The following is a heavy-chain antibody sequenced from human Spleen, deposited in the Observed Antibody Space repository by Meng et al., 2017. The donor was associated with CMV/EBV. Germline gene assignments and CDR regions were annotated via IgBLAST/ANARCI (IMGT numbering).Heavy chain of an antibody. CDR2: INSDGSST. V-gene: IGHV3-74*01. CDR1: GFTFDDYT. D-gene: IGHD3-10*01. J-gene: IGHJ6*02. CDR3: ARSYGSGRMDV. Sequence: GESLKISCAASGFTFDDYTMHWVRQVPGKGLVWVARINSDGSSTNYVDSVKSRLTISRDNAKNTMYLQIHSLRAEDRAVYYCARSYGSGRMDVWGHGTTVTVSS.